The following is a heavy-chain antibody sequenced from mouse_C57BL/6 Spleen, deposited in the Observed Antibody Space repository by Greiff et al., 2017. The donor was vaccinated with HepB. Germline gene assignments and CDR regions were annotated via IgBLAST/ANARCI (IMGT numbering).Heavy chain of an antibody. CDR2: IYPSDSET. CDR1: GYTFTSYW. V-gene: IGHV1-61*01. D-gene: IGHD2-1*01. J-gene: IGHJ2*01. CDR3: ARGCIYYAYFDY. Sequence: VQLQQSGAELVRPGSSVKLSCKASGYTFTSYWMDWVKQRPGQGLEWIGNIYPSDSETHYNQKFKDKATLTVDKSSSTAYMQLSSLTSEDSAVYYCARGCIYYAYFDYWGQGTTLTVSS.